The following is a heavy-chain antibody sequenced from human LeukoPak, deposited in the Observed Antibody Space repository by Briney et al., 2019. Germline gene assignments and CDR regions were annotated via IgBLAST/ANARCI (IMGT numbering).Heavy chain of an antibody. V-gene: IGHV4-39*01. CDR1: GGSISSYY. CDR2: IYYSGST. D-gene: IGHD3-22*01. CDR3: ARAYYYDRSGYHY. Sequence: PSETLSLTCTVSGGSISSYYWSWIRQPPGKGLEWIGSIYYSGSTYYNPSLKSRVTIYVDTSKNQFSLKLSSVTAADTAVYYCARAYYYDRSGYHYWGQGTLVTVSS. J-gene: IGHJ4*02.